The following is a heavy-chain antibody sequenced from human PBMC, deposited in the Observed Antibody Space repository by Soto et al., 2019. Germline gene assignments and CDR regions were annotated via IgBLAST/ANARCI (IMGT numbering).Heavy chain of an antibody. Sequence: QVQLVQSGAEMKKVGSSVKVSCRPSGGTFRTNSVSWVRQAPGQGLEWMGKIIPIVDIVNRAQKFRDRITLTADRSTSTVYMDLTSLRSDETAVYYCASHDSSASDAFDVWGQGTTVTVFS. CDR3: ASHDSSASDAFDV. D-gene: IGHD3-22*01. CDR1: GGTFRTNS. CDR2: IIPIVDIV. V-gene: IGHV1-69*02. J-gene: IGHJ3*01.